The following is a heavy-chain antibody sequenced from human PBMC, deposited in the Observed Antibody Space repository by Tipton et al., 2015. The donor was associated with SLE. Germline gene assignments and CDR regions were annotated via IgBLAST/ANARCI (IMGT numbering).Heavy chain of an antibody. CDR3: ARAGPLLWVPYFDY. D-gene: IGHD3-10*01. CDR1: GFHFDNYA. J-gene: IGHJ4*02. V-gene: IGHV3-9*01. CDR2: ISWNSVRI. Sequence: SLRLSCAASGFHFDNYAMHWVRQAPGKGLEWVSGISWNSVRIGYADPVKGRFIISRDNAKNSLFLQMNSLTVEDTAVYYCARAGPLLWVPYFDYWGQGTLVTVSS.